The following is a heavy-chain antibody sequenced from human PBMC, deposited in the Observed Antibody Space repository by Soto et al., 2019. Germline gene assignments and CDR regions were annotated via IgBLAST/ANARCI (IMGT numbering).Heavy chain of an antibody. V-gene: IGHV4-31*03. Sequence: QVQLQESGPGLVKPSQTLSLTCTVSGGSISSGGYYWSWIRQHPGKGLEWIGYIYYSGSTYYNPSLKSRVTISVDTSKNQFALKLSSVTAADTAVYYCAREPLWFGSRGPDYWGQGTLVTVSS. D-gene: IGHD3-10*01. CDR3: AREPLWFGSRGPDY. CDR2: IYYSGST. J-gene: IGHJ4*02. CDR1: GGSISSGGYY.